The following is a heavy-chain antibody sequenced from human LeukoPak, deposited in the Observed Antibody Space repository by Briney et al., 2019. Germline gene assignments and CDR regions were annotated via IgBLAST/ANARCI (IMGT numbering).Heavy chain of an antibody. D-gene: IGHD4-17*01. Sequence: GGSLRLSCAASGFTFNSYGIHWVRQAPGKGLEWVAFIWYDGSNKYYADSVKGRFTISRDNSKNTPYLQMNSLRAEDTAVYYRARARTTRGFDYWGQGTLVTVSS. V-gene: IGHV3-33*01. J-gene: IGHJ4*02. CDR2: IWYDGSNK. CDR3: ARARTTRGFDY. CDR1: GFTFNSYG.